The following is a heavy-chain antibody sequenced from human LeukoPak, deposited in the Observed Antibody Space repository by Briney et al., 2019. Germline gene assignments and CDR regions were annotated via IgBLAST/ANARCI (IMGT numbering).Heavy chain of an antibody. CDR3: ARVVAVPQSVGYYFDY. Sequence: SETLSLTCTVSGFSLSNSPYYWGWIRQPPGQGLEWIGNVFYSVSTYYNPSLESRVTISVDTSKNQFSLKLTSVTAAGTAVYYCARVVAVPQSVGYYFDYWGQGTLVTVSS. J-gene: IGHJ4*02. V-gene: IGHV4-39*01. CDR2: VFYSVST. CDR1: GFSLSNSPYY. D-gene: IGHD2-21*01.